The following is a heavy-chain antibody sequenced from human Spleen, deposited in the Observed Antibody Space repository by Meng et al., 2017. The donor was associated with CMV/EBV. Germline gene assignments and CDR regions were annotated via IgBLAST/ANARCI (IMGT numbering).Heavy chain of an antibody. D-gene: IGHD2-2*01. CDR1: GFTFSRFW. Sequence: GESLKISCAASGFTFSRFWMAWVRQPPGKGPEWVADINPDGSEKHCVDSVRGRFTISRDNSKNMLYLEMNSLRVEDAAVYYCAREASTGCYDYWGQGTLVTVSS. J-gene: IGHJ4*02. CDR2: INPDGSEK. CDR3: AREASTGCYDY. V-gene: IGHV3-7*03.